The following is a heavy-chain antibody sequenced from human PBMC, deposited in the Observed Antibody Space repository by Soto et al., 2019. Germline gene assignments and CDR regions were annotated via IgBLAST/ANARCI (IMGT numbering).Heavy chain of an antibody. V-gene: IGHV3-23*01. CDR2: ISGRAGNT. CDR3: AKDRYCSSTSCSSLNS. Sequence: GGSLRLSCAASGFTFASYTMTWVRQAPGKGLEWVSVISGRAGNTYYAGSVKGRFTISRDNSKNTLYLYMSSLRAEDTALYYCAKDRYCSSTSCSSLNSWGQGTLVTV. D-gene: IGHD2-2*01. CDR1: GFTFASYT. J-gene: IGHJ5*02.